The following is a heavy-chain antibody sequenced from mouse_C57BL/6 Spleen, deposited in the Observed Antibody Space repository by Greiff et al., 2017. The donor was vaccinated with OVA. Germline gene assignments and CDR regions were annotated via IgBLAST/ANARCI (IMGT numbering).Heavy chain of an antibody. Sequence: DVKLVESGGGLVKPGGSLKLSCAASGFTFSSYTMSWVRQTPEKRLEWVATISGGGGNTYYPDSVKGRFTISRDNAKNTLYLQMSSLRSEDTAWYYCARKGYDWFAYWGQGTLVTVSA. V-gene: IGHV5-9*01. J-gene: IGHJ3*01. CDR3: ARKGYDWFAY. D-gene: IGHD2-2*01. CDR2: ISGGGGNT. CDR1: GFTFSSYT.